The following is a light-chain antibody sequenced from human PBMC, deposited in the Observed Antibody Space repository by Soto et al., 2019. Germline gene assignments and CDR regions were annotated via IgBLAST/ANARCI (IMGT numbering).Light chain of an antibody. J-gene: IGLJ3*02. CDR3: ATWDDSLDGGV. V-gene: IGLV1-44*01. CDR1: SSNIGSNY. CDR2: SNN. Sequence: QSVLTQPPSASGAPGQRVTISCSGSSSNIGSNYVYWYQQIPGTAPKLLIHSNNQRPAGVPDRFSGSESGTSASLAISGLQPDDEANYYCATWDDSLDGGVFGGGTKVTVL.